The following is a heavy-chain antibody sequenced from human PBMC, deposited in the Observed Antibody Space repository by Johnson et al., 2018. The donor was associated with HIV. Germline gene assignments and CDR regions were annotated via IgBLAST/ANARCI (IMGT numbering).Heavy chain of an antibody. CDR2: ISYDGSNK. D-gene: IGHD3-22*01. CDR3: ASRNRGGHYYYDSRTDAFDI. CDR1: GFTFSSYA. Sequence: QEQLVESGRGVSQPGGSLKLSCAASGFTFSSYAMHWVRQAPGQGLEWVAVISYDGSNKYYADSVKGRLTISRDNAKNSLYLKMNSLRGEDTAVYYCASRNRGGHYYYDSRTDAFDIWGQGTMVTVSS. J-gene: IGHJ3*02. V-gene: IGHV3-30*14.